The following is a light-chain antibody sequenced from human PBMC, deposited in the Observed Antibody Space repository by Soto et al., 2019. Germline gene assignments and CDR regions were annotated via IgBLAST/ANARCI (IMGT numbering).Light chain of an antibody. CDR3: HQYNNWRT. J-gene: IGKJ5*01. V-gene: IGKV3-15*01. CDR2: RAS. CDR1: QSITNN. Sequence: EILMTQSPATLSVPPGERATLSCRASQSITNNLAWYQHKPGQAPRLLIYRASARATGIPARFSGSGAGTEFTLTISSLQSEDFAVYYCHQYNNWRTFGQGTRLEIK.